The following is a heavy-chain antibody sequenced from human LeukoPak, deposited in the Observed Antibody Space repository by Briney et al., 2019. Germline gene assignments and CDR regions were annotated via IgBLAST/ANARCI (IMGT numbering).Heavy chain of an antibody. Sequence: ASVKVSCTASGYTFTGYYMHWVRQAPGQGLEWMGWINPNSGGTNYVQKFQGRVTMTRDTSICTAYMELSRLRSDDTAVYYCARGSRREWIQLWLHDYWGQGTLVTVSS. CDR3: ARGSRREWIQLWLHDY. D-gene: IGHD5-18*01. V-gene: IGHV1-2*02. CDR1: GYTFTGYY. CDR2: INPNSGGT. J-gene: IGHJ4*02.